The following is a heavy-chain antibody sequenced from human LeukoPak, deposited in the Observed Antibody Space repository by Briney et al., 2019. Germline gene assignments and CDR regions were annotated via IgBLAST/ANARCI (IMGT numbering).Heavy chain of an antibody. D-gene: IGHD1-7*01. CDR3: ARLDIKNYQF. Sequence: GDSLKISCKVSGYHFTTYWIAWVRQKPGKGLEWMGMVFPGDSKTNYSPAFLGQVTMSVDKSIGAAYLQWRSLKASDTAMYYCARLDIKNYQFWGQGTLLSVSS. V-gene: IGHV5-51*01. J-gene: IGHJ4*02. CDR2: VFPGDSKT. CDR1: GYHFTTYW.